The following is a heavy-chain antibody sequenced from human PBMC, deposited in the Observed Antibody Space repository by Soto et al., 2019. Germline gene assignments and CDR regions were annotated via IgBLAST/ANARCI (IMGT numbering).Heavy chain of an antibody. D-gene: IGHD3-10*01. CDR1: GGSISSGDYY. Sequence: SETLSLTCTVSGGSISSGDYYWSWIRQPPGKGLEWIGYIYYSGSTYYNPSLKSRVTISVDTSKNQFSLKLSSVTAADTAVYYCARYGSGSYYPFDPWGQGTLVTVSS. J-gene: IGHJ5*02. V-gene: IGHV4-30-4*01. CDR2: IYYSGST. CDR3: ARYGSGSYYPFDP.